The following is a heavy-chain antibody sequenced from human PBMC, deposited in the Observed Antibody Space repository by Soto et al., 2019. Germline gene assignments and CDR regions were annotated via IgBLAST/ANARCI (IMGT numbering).Heavy chain of an antibody. D-gene: IGHD4-17*01. V-gene: IGHV4-34*01. J-gene: IGHJ4*01. CDR2: INHSGST. CDR3: ATKSTDGSFDY. CDR1: GGSFSGYY. Sequence: PSETLSLTCAVYGGSFSGYYWSWIRQPPGKGLEWIGEINHSGSTNYNPSLKSRVTISVDTSKNQFSLKLSSVTAADTAVYYCATKSTDGSFDYWGHGTLVTVSS.